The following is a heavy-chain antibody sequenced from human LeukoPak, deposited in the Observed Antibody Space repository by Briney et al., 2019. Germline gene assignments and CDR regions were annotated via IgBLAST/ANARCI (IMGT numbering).Heavy chain of an antibody. CDR2: IYYSGRT. J-gene: IGHJ4*02. CDR3: ARGFYSPHY. V-gene: IGHV4-59*01. Sequence: SETLSLTCTVSGGSISSYYWSWIRQPPGKGLEWIGYIYYSGRTYYNPSLKSRITISVDTSKNQFSLKLSSVTAADAAVYYCARGFYSPHYWGQGTLVSVSS. CDR1: GGSISSYY. D-gene: IGHD4-11*01.